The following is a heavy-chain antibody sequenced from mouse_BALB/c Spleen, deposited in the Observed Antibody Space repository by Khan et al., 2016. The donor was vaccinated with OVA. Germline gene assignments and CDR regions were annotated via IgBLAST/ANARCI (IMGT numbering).Heavy chain of an antibody. Sequence: VQLQESGPQLVRPGASVKISCKASGYSFTSYWMHWVKQRPGQGLEWIGMIDPSDSETRLNQKFKDKATLTVDKSSSTAYMQLSSPTAEDSAVSYCARGALYYGYGYYAMDYWGQGTSVTVSS. V-gene: IGHV1S126*01. CDR3: ARGALYYGYGYYAMDY. CDR1: GYSFTSYW. J-gene: IGHJ4*01. CDR2: IDPSDSET. D-gene: IGHD2-2*01.